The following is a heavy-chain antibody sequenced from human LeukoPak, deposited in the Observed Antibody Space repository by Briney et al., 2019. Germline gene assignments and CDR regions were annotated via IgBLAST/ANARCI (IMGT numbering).Heavy chain of an antibody. Sequence: GGSLRLSCAASGFSFDDLGMTWVRQVPGKGLEWVAGIDWKGASTCYADSVRCRFTISRDNAKNSLYLQMNSLRAEDPALYYCARAVCPTIKFCDSSYFMDVWGKGTTVNVS. D-gene: IGHD6-6*01. V-gene: IGHV3-20*04. CDR1: GFSFDDLG. CDR3: ARAVCPTIKFCDSSYFMDV. J-gene: IGHJ6*03. CDR2: IDWKGAST.